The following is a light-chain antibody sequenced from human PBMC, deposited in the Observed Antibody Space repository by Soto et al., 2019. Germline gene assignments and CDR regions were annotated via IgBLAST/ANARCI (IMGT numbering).Light chain of an antibody. CDR3: QQRGHLSS. CDR2: DAS. J-gene: IGKJ4*01. Sequence: EIPLTQSPATLSLSLGERATLSCRASQSVSRYLAWYQQKPGQAPRLLIYDASNRATGIPARFSGSGSGTDFTLTISSLEPEDFGLYYCQQRGHLSSFGGGTKVDIK. V-gene: IGKV3-11*01. CDR1: QSVSRY.